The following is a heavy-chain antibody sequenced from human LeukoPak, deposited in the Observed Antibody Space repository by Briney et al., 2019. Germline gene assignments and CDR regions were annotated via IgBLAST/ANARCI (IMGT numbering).Heavy chain of an antibody. J-gene: IGHJ6*03. CDR3: ARDGIMDV. V-gene: IGHV3-48*01. CDR1: GFTFSTYS. Sequence: GGSLRLSCAASGFTFSTYSMNWVRQAPGKGLEWVSHISSNSSTIFYADSVKGRFTISRDNVKNSLYVQMNSLRVEDTAVYYCARDGIMDVWGKGTTVTVSS. D-gene: IGHD1-14*01. CDR2: ISSNSSTI.